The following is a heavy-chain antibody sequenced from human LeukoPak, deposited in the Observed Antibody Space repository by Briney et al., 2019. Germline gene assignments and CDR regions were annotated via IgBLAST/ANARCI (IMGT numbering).Heavy chain of an antibody. CDR2: FDPEDGET. D-gene: IGHD2-2*01. V-gene: IGHV1-24*01. CDR3: ATSQLPRNFDY. CDR1: VYTLTELS. Sequence: ASVKVSCKVSVYTLTELSMHWVRQAPGNRLEGMGGFDPEDGETIYAQKFQGRVTMTEDTSTDTAYMELSSLRSEDTAVYYFATSQLPRNFDYWGQGTLVTVSS. J-gene: IGHJ4*02.